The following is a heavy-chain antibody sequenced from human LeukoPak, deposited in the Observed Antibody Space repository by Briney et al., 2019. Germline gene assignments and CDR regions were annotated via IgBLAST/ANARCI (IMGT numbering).Heavy chain of an antibody. Sequence: GASVKVSCKASGYTFTGYYMHWVRQAPGQGLEGMGWINPNSGGTNYAQKFHGRVTMTRDTAISTAYMELSRLRSDDTAVYYCATREPGEYYFDYWGQGTLVTVSS. CDR2: INPNSGGT. D-gene: IGHD3-16*01. J-gene: IGHJ4*02. CDR1: GYTFTGYY. V-gene: IGHV1-2*02. CDR3: ATREPGEYYFDY.